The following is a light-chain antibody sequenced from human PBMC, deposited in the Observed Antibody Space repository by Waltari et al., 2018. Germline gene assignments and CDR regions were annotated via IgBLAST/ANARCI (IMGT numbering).Light chain of an antibody. CDR1: SGSIASNY. Sequence: NFMLTQPHSVSESPGKTVTISCTRSSGSIASNYVQWYQQRPGSSPTPVIFEDDQRHSGVPDRFSGSIDSSSNSASLTISGLKTEDEADYYCQSYDSSDLWVFGGGTRLTIL. CDR3: QSYDSSDLWV. CDR2: EDD. V-gene: IGLV6-57*01. J-gene: IGLJ3*02.